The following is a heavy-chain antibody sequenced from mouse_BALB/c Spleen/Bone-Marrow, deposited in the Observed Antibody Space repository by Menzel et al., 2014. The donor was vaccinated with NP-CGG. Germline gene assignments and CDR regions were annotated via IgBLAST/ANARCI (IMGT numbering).Heavy chain of an antibody. D-gene: IGHD2-4*01. CDR1: GFTFSNFA. Sequence: EVQVVESGGGLVKPGGSLKLSCAASGFTFSNFAMSWVRRTPDKRLEWVASISSGGSAYYPDSVKGRLSISRDNARDILFLQMSSLRSEDTAMYYCAGGYDYDFDYWGQGTTLTVSS. V-gene: IGHV5-6-5*01. CDR2: ISSGGSA. CDR3: AGGYDYDFDY. J-gene: IGHJ2*01.